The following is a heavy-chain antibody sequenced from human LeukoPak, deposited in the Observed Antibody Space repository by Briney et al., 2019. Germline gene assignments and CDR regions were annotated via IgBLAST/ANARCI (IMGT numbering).Heavy chain of an antibody. Sequence: GRSLRLSCAASGFTFSTFGMHWVRQAPGKGLEWVAVISYDGNSKFYADSVKGRFTISRDNSKNTVFLQMNSLRAEDTAVYYCAKELWFGIFDYWGQGTLVTVSS. CDR2: ISYDGNSK. CDR1: GFTFSTFG. CDR3: AKELWFGIFDY. J-gene: IGHJ4*02. D-gene: IGHD3-10*01. V-gene: IGHV3-30*18.